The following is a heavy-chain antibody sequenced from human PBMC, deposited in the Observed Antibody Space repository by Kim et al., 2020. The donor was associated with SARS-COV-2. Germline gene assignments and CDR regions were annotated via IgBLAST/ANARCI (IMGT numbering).Heavy chain of an antibody. CDR3: AKDQGGGTYHYFDH. V-gene: IGHV3-23*01. D-gene: IGHD1-26*01. Sequence: GGSLRLSCAASGFTFTGFAMSCVRQAPGKGLEWVSTITRLSTDTYYADSVKGRFTISRDNSNNSVYLQVNSLRAEDTAVYYCAKDQGGGTYHYFDHWGRG. CDR1: GFTFTGFA. J-gene: IGHJ4*02. CDR2: ITRLSTDT.